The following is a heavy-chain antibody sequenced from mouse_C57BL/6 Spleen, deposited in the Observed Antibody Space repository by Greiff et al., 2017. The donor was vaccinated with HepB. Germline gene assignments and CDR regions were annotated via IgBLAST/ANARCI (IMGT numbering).Heavy chain of an antibody. V-gene: IGHV5-16*01. CDR3: AREDYGYFDV. Sequence: EVKLVESEGGLVQPGRSMKLSCTASGFTFSDYYMAWVRQVPEKGLEWVANINYDGSSTYYLDSLKSRFIISRDNAKNILYLQMSSLKSEDTATYYCAREDYGYFDVWGTGTTVTVSS. CDR1: GFTFSDYY. CDR2: INYDGSST. J-gene: IGHJ1*03.